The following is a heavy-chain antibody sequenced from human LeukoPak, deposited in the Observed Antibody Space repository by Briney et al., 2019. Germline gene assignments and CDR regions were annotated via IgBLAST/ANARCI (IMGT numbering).Heavy chain of an antibody. CDR1: GYSISSDYY. CDR3: ARGLRGMLIFDD. Sequence: SETLSLTCTVSGYSISSDYYWGWIRQPPGKGLEWIGSIYHSGSTNYNPSLKSRVTISVDTSKNQFSLKLSSVTAVDTALYFCARGLRGMLIFDDWGQGTLVTVSS. J-gene: IGHJ4*02. D-gene: IGHD3-16*01. V-gene: IGHV4-38-2*02. CDR2: IYHSGST.